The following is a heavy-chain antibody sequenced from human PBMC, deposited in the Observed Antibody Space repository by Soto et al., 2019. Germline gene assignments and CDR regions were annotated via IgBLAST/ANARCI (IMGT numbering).Heavy chain of an antibody. CDR2: IIPIFGTA. Sequence: QVQLVQSGAEVKKPGSSVKVSCKASGGTFSSYAISWVRQAPGQGLEWMGGIIPIFGTANYAQKFQGRVTITAAESTSXAYMELSGLRSEATAVYYGASEGGSGSYRYSAMDVWGQGTTVTVSS. CDR1: GGTFSSYA. J-gene: IGHJ6*02. V-gene: IGHV1-69*12. D-gene: IGHD3-10*01. CDR3: ASEGGSGSYRYSAMDV.